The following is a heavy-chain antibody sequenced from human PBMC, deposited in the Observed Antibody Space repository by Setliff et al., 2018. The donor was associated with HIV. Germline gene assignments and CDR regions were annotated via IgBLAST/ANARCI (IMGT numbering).Heavy chain of an antibody. CDR1: GGSISSGGYY. CDR2: IYDSGST. Sequence: SETLSLTCTVSGGSISSGGYYWRWIRQHPGKGLGWIGYIYDSGSTYYNPSLKSRLTISVDTSKNQFSLKLSSLTAADTAVYYCARPLPHLGAFDIWGQGTMVTVS. CDR3: ARPLPHLGAFDI. V-gene: IGHV4-31*03. J-gene: IGHJ3*02.